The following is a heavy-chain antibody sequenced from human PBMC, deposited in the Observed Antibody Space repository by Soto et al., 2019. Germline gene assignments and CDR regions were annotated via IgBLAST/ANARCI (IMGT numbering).Heavy chain of an antibody. J-gene: IGHJ4*02. Sequence: VQLVESGGGVVQPGRSLRLSCAASGFTFSSYGMHWVRQAPGKGLEWVAVISYDGSNKYYADSVKGRFTISRDNSKNTLYLQMNSLRAEDTAVYYCAKDGGAYYGSGRDPNDYWGQGTLVTVSS. CDR1: GFTFSSYG. D-gene: IGHD3-10*01. CDR3: AKDGGAYYGSGRDPNDY. CDR2: ISYDGSNK. V-gene: IGHV3-30*18.